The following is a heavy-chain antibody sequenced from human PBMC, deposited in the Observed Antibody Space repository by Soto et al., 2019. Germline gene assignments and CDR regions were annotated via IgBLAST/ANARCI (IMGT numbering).Heavy chain of an antibody. V-gene: IGHV4-39*02. D-gene: IGHD4-17*01. CDR2: IYYSGST. Sequence: PSETLSLTCTVSGGSISSSSFHWGWIRQPPGKGLEWIGCIYYSGSTYYSPSLKSRVTISVDTSKNHFSLKLSSVTAADTAVYYCARGLVGDYRAFDYWGQGTLVTVSS. CDR1: GGSISSSSFH. CDR3: ARGLVGDYRAFDY. J-gene: IGHJ4*02.